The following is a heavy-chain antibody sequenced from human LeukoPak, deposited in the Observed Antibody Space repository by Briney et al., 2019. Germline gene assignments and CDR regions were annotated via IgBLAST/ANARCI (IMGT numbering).Heavy chain of an antibody. CDR2: IYYSRNT. CDR1: GCSISSGGYY. CDR3: ARGAYGDSLSWFDP. D-gene: IGHD4-17*01. V-gene: IGHV4-31*03. J-gene: IGHJ5*02. Sequence: SETLSLTCTVSGCSISSGGYYWSWIRHHPGKGLEWIGYIYYSRNTHYNPSLKSRVTISVDTSKNQFSLKLSSVTAADSAVYYCARGAYGDSLSWFDPWGQRTLVTVSS.